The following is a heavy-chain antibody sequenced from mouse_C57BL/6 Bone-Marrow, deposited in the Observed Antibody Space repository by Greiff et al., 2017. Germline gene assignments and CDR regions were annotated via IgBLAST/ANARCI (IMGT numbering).Heavy chain of an antibody. CDR1: GYTFTSYW. D-gene: IGHD2-2*01. J-gene: IGHJ4*01. CDR3: AGGGLPFYAMDY. V-gene: IGHV1-61*01. Sequence: VQLQQPGAELVRPGSSVKLSCKASGYTFTSYWMDWVKQRPGHGLEWIGNIYPSDSETHYNQKFKDKATLTVDKSSSTAYMQLSSLTSEDSAVYYCAGGGLPFYAMDYWGQGTSVTVSS. CDR2: IYPSDSET.